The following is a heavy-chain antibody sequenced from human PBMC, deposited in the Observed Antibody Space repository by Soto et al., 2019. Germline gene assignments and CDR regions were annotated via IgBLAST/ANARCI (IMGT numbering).Heavy chain of an antibody. CDR2: IYYRGST. CDR3: AREGHYGDFDY. Sequence: SGTPALTCTVPGGSVSSCGYYWSWIRQSPGKGLEWIGYIYYRGSTNYNPSLKSRVTISVDTSKNQFSLKLSSVTAADTAVYYCAREGHYGDFDYWGQGTLVTVSS. V-gene: IGHV4-61*08. J-gene: IGHJ4*02. D-gene: IGHD4-17*01. CDR1: GGSVSSCGYY.